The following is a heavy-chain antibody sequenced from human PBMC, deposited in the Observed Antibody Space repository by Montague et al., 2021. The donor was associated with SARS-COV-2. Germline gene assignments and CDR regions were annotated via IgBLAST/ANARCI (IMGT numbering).Heavy chain of an antibody. CDR1: GGSISSYY. Sequence: SETLSLTCTVSGGSISSYYWSWIRQPPGKGLEWIGYIHYSGSTNYNPSLKSRVTISVDTSKNQFSLKLSSVTAADTAVYYCARRALGYCSSTSCETAFDIWGQGTMVTVSS. D-gene: IGHD2-2*01. V-gene: IGHV4-59*08. CDR2: IHYSGST. CDR3: ARRALGYCSSTSCETAFDI. J-gene: IGHJ3*02.